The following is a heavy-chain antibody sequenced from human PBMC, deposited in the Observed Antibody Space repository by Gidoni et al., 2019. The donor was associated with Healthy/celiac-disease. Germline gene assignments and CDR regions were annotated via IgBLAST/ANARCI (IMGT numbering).Heavy chain of an antibody. Sequence: EVQLVESGGGIVQPGGSLRLSCAASGFPFSSYWMHWVRQAPGKGLVWVSRINSDGGSTSYADSVKGRFTISRDNAKNTLYLQMNSLRAEDTAVYYCARGGCSSTSCSYYYYYYGMDVWGQGTTVTVSS. CDR1: GFPFSSYW. CDR3: ARGGCSSTSCSYYYYYYGMDV. J-gene: IGHJ6*02. D-gene: IGHD2-2*01. CDR2: INSDGGST. V-gene: IGHV3-74*01.